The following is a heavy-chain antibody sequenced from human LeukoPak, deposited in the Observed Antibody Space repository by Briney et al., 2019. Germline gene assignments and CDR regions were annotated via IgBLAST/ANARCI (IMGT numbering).Heavy chain of an antibody. CDR2: IIPIFGTA. D-gene: IGHD2-2*01. Sequence: ASVKVSFKASGGTFSIYAISWVRQAPGQGLEWMGGIIPIFGTANYAQKFQGRVTITADESTSTAYMELSSLRSEDTAVYYCARGYCSSTSCYMDVWGQGTTVT. V-gene: IGHV1-69*13. J-gene: IGHJ6*02. CDR1: GGTFSIYA. CDR3: ARGYCSSTSCYMDV.